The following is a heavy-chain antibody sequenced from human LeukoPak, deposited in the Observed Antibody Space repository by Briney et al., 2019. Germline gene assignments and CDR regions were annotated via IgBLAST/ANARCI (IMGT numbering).Heavy chain of an antibody. D-gene: IGHD2-15*01. J-gene: IGHJ4*02. V-gene: IGHV3-23*01. Sequence: GGSLRLSCAASGFTFSSYAMTWVRQAPGKGLEWVSSISGSGDSTFYSDSVKGRFAISRDNSKNTLYLQMNSLRAEDTAIYYCANFLLGYCTGGSCYFARFWGQGTLVTVSS. CDR3: ANFLLGYCTGGSCYFARF. CDR1: GFTFSSYA. CDR2: ISGSGDST.